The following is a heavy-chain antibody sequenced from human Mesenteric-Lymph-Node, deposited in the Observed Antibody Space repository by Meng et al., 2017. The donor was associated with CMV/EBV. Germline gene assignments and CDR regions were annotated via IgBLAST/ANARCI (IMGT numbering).Heavy chain of an antibody. V-gene: IGHV3-74*01. J-gene: IGHJ4*02. Sequence: ETLSLTCAASGFTLSNYWMHWVRQVPGKGLVWVSRISTDGRNTFYADSVKGRFTISRDNDKNTVYLQMNSLRVEDTAIYYCSREPSGVVREDYWGQGTLVTVSS. CDR2: ISTDGRNT. CDR3: SREPSGVVREDY. D-gene: IGHD3-3*01. CDR1: GFTLSNYW.